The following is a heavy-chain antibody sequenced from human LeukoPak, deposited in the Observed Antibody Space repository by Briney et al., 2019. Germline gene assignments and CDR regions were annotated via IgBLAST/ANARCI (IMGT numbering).Heavy chain of an antibody. CDR2: IKQDGSEK. J-gene: IGHJ3*01. CDR1: GFTFSSYW. D-gene: IGHD3-10*01. V-gene: IGHV3-7*01. Sequence: PWGSLSLSCAASGFTFSSYWMSWVRQAPGKGLEWVANIKQDGSEKYYVDSVKGRFTISRDNAKNTLYLQMNSLRAEDTAMYYCARAAYGEKNALDVWGQGTMVTVSS. CDR3: ARAAYGEKNALDV.